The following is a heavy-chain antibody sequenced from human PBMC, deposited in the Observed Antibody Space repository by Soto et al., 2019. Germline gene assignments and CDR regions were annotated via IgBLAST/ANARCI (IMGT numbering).Heavy chain of an antibody. CDR1: GGSISSYY. J-gene: IGHJ3*02. V-gene: IGHV4-59*01. Sequence: SETLSLTCTVSGGSISSYYWSWIRLPPGKGLEWIGYIYYSGSTNYNPSLKSRVTISVDTSKNQFSLKLSSVTAADTAVYYCARGGSWNDDAFDIWGQGTMVTVSS. CDR3: ARGGSWNDDAFDI. D-gene: IGHD2-15*01. CDR2: IYYSGST.